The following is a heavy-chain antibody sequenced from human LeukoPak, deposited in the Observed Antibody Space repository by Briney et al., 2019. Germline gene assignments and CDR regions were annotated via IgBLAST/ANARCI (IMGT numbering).Heavy chain of an antibody. V-gene: IGHV4-59*01. CDR2: IYYSGST. Sequence: PSETLSLTCTVSGGSISSYYWSWIRQPPGKGLEWIGDIYYSGSTNYNPSLKSRVTISVDTSKNQFSLKLSSVTAADTAVYYCARRDGYISAIDYWGQGTLVTVSS. CDR3: ARRDGYISAIDY. D-gene: IGHD5-24*01. CDR1: GGSISSYY. J-gene: IGHJ4*02.